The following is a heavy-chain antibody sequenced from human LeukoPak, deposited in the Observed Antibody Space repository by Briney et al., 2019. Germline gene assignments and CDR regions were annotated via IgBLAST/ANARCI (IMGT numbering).Heavy chain of an antibody. V-gene: IGHV3-33*01. J-gene: IGHJ4*02. Sequence: PGRSLRLSCAASGFTFSSYGMHWVRQAPGKGLEWVAVKWYDGSNKYYADSVKGRFTISRDNSKNTLYLQMNSLRAEDTAVYYCARDRSSLYSSSWYGFDYWGQGTLVTVSS. D-gene: IGHD6-13*01. CDR1: GFTFSSYG. CDR2: KWYDGSNK. CDR3: ARDRSSLYSSSWYGFDY.